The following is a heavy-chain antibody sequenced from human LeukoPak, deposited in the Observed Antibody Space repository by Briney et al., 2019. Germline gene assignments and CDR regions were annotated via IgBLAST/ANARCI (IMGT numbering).Heavy chain of an antibody. Sequence: GGSLRLSCAASGFTSSSYAMSWVRQAPGKGLEWVSGISGSGGSTYYADSVKGRFTISRDISENTLYLQMNSLRAEDTAVYYCAKGATAMEFFDCWGQGTLVTVSS. CDR1: GFTSSSYA. V-gene: IGHV3-23*01. J-gene: IGHJ4*02. CDR2: ISGSGGST. CDR3: AKGATAMEFFDC. D-gene: IGHD5-18*01.